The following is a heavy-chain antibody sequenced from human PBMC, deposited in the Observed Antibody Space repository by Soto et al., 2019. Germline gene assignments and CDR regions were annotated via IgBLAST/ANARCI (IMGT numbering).Heavy chain of an antibody. V-gene: IGHV1-69*06. CDR3: ARYGTGSGSYYSRYYYGMDV. J-gene: IGHJ6*02. Sequence: QVQLVQSGAEVKKPGSSVKVSCKASGGTFSSYAISWVRQAPGQGLEWMGGIIPIFGTANYAQKFQGRVTITADKSTSTAYMELSSLRSEDTAVYYCARYGTGSGSYYSRYYYGMDVWGQGTTVTVSS. D-gene: IGHD3-10*01. CDR1: GGTFSSYA. CDR2: IIPIFGTA.